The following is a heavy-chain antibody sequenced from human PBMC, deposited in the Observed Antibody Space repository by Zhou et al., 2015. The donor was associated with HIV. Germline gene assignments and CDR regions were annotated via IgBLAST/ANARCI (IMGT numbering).Heavy chain of an antibody. CDR3: AREDSKSGLWDVVFGVVIPTNYYYYGMDV. CDR2: ISAYNGNT. J-gene: IGHJ6*02. Sequence: QVQLVQSGAEVKKPGASVKVSCKASGYTFTSYGISWVRQAPGQGLEWMGWISAYNGNTNYAQKLQGRVTMTTDTSTSTAYMELRSLRSDDTAVYYCAREDSKSGLWDVVFGVVIPTNYYYYGMDVVGPRGPRSPSP. CDR1: GYTFTSYG. D-gene: IGHD3-3*01. V-gene: IGHV1-18*01.